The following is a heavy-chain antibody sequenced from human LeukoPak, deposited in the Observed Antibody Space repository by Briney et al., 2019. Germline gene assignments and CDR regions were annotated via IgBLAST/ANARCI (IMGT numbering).Heavy chain of an antibody. CDR3: ARKGYSISWYSP. J-gene: IGHJ5*02. D-gene: IGHD6-13*01. CDR1: GFTFSSYA. CDR2: ISYDGSNK. V-gene: IGHV3-30-3*01. Sequence: GRSLRLSCAASGFTFSSYAMHWVRQAPGKGLEWVAVISYDGSNKYYADSVKGRFTISRDNSKNTLYLQMNSLRAEDTAVYYCARKGYSISWYSPWGQGTLVTVSS.